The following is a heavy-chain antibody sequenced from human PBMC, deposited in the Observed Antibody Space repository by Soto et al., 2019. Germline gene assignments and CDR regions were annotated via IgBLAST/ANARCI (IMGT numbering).Heavy chain of an antibody. Sequence: QITLKESGPTLVKPTQTLTLTCTFSGFSLSTSGVGVGWIRQPPGKALEWLALIYWDDDKRYSPSLKSRLTTTKDTSKNQVVLTMTNMDPVDTATYYCAHRLATVTTEHDAFDIWGQGTMVTVSS. CDR3: AHRLATVTTEHDAFDI. J-gene: IGHJ3*02. CDR2: IYWDDDK. D-gene: IGHD4-17*01. CDR1: GFSLSTSGVG. V-gene: IGHV2-5*02.